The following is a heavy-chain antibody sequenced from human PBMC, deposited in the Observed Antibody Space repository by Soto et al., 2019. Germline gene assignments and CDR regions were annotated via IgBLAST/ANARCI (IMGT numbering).Heavy chain of an antibody. CDR2: IDWDDDK. CDR3: ARIQRHFYENTGYYQHFIDL. D-gene: IGHD3-22*01. Sequence: SGPTLVNPTQTLSLTCTFSGFSLSTTGMCVTWIRQPPGKALEWLALIDWDDDKYYSTSLKTRLTISKDPSKNQVVLTMTNMAPVDTATYFCARIQRHFYENTGYYQHFIDLWSQGTPVTVSS. J-gene: IGHJ4*02. CDR1: GFSLSTTGMC. V-gene: IGHV2-70*01.